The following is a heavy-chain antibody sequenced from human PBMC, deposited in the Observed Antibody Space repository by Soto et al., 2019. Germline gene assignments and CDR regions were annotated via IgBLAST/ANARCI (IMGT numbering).Heavy chain of an antibody. Sequence: TGGSLRLSCAASGFRFSSYSMNWVRQAPGKGPEWVSYIDHSSSSVRYVDSVEGRFTISRDNAKDSLSLQMNSLRVEDTAMYYCAVGIAVARGYFDLWGRGTLVTVSS. CDR1: GFRFSSYS. D-gene: IGHD6-19*01. J-gene: IGHJ2*01. CDR2: IDHSSSSV. CDR3: AVGIAVARGYFDL. V-gene: IGHV3-48*04.